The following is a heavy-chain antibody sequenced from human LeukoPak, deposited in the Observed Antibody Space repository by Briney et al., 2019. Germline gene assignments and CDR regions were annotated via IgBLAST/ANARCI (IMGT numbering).Heavy chain of an antibody. CDR3: ARGHWEYYDYVWGSYRISDY. D-gene: IGHD3-16*02. Sequence: ASVKVSCKASGYTFTSYDINWVRQATGQGLEWMGWMNPNSGNTGYAQKFQGRVTMTRNTSISTAYMELSSLRSEDTAVYYCARGHWEYYDYVWGSYRISDYWGQGTLVTVSS. CDR1: GYTFTSYD. CDR2: MNPNSGNT. V-gene: IGHV1-8*01. J-gene: IGHJ4*02.